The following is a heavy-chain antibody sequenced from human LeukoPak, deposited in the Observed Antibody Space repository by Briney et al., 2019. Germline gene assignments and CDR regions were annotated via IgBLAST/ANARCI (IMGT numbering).Heavy chain of an antibody. V-gene: IGHV3-21*01. Sequence: GGSLRLSCAASGFTFSSYSMNWVRQAPGKGLEWVSSISSSSYIYYADSVKGRFTISRDNAKNSLYLQMNSLRAEDTAVYYCARNQDIVVVVAAATVVEFDYWGQGTLVTVSS. CDR2: ISSSSYI. J-gene: IGHJ4*02. D-gene: IGHD2-15*01. CDR3: ARNQDIVVVVAAATVVEFDY. CDR1: GFTFSSYS.